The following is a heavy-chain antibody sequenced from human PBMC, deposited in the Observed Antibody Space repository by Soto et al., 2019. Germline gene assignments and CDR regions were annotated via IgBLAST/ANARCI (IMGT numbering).Heavy chain of an antibody. CDR3: AKSPRKSYYYGMDV. V-gene: IGHV3-9*01. CDR2: ISWNSDTI. CDR1: GFTFDDYA. Sequence: PGGSLRLSCAASGFTFDDYAMHWVRQAPGKGLEWVSGISWNSDTIGYADSVQGRFTISRDNAKSSLYLQMNSLRAEDTAFYYCAKSPRKSYYYGMDVWGQGTTVTVSS. J-gene: IGHJ6*02.